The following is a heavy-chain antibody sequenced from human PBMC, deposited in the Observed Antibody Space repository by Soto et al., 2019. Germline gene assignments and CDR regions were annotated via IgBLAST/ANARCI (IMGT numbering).Heavy chain of an antibody. CDR2: ISFDGSEK. V-gene: IGHV3-30*04. CDR3: ARDLGGYVHLWDKSNY. D-gene: IGHD5-12*01. J-gene: IGHJ4*02. Sequence: QVQLVESGGGVVQPGASLRLSCVASGFRFSGFAMHWVRQAPGKGLEWVAVISFDGSEKFYVDSVKGRFSISRDDFHSTVFLQMDSLRPEDIGVYYCARDLGGYVHLWDKSNYWGQGTLLNVSS. CDR1: GFRFSGFA.